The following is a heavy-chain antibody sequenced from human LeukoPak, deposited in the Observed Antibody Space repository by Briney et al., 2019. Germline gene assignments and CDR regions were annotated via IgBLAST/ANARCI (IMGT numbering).Heavy chain of an antibody. D-gene: IGHD6-19*01. J-gene: IGHJ4*02. CDR1: GFNFDHYG. Sequence: GGSLRLSCEASGFNFDHYGMNWVRQAPGMGLEWVSGITAPGTTYYADSVKGRFTISRDNSKNTVYLQMNSLTAEDTATYFCARDLHWLAFDFWGQGSLVTVSS. CDR2: ITAPGTT. CDR3: ARDLHWLAFDF. V-gene: IGHV3-23*01.